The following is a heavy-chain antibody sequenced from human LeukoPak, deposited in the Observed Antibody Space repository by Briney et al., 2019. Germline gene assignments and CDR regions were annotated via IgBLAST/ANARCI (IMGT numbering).Heavy chain of an antibody. CDR3: AKDDGEVTTNYFDY. J-gene: IGHJ4*02. Sequence: GGSLRLSCAAPGFTFSSYAMSWVRQAPGKGLEWVSAISGSGGSTYYADSVKGRFTISRDNSKNTLYLQMNSLRAEDTAVYYCAKDDGEVTTNYFDYWGQGTLVTVSS. CDR2: ISGSGGST. CDR1: GFTFSSYA. V-gene: IGHV3-23*01. D-gene: IGHD4-17*01.